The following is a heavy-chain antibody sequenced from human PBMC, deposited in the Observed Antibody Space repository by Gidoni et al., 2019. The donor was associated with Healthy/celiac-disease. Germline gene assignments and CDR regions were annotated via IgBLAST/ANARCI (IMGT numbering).Heavy chain of an antibody. J-gene: IGHJ4*02. D-gene: IGHD4-17*01. CDR2: ISGSGGST. CDR1: GFTFSSYA. CDR3: AKTRDYGDYRRPRYFDY. V-gene: IGHV3-23*01. Sequence: EVQLLESGGGLVQPGGSLRLSCAASGFTFSSYAMSWVRQAPGKGLEWVSAISGSGGSTYYADSVKGRFTISRDNSKNTLYLQMNSLRAEDTAVYYCAKTRDYGDYRRPRYFDYWGQGTLVTVSS.